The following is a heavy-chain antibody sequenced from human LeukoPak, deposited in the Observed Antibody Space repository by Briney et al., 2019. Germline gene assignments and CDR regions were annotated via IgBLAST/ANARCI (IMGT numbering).Heavy chain of an antibody. V-gene: IGHV3-53*01. CDR3: ARGPNYGDYGGQ. CDR1: GFTVINNY. CDR2: IYGGGTT. J-gene: IGHJ4*02. Sequence: AGGSLRLSCVASGFTVINNYMSWVRQAPGKGLEWVSLIYGGGTTYYADSVKGRFTISSDSSKNTVYLQMNSLRAEDTAVYYCARGPNYGDYGGQWGQGTLVTVSS. D-gene: IGHD4-17*01.